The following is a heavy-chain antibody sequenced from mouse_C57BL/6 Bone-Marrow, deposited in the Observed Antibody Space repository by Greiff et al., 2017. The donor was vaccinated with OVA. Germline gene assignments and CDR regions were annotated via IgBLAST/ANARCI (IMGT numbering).Heavy chain of an antibody. CDR3: ARNPPHSNYYAMDY. J-gene: IGHJ4*01. CDR1: GYTFTSYW. V-gene: IGHV1-50*01. D-gene: IGHD2-5*01. Sequence: QVQLKQPGAELVKPGASVKLSCKASGYTFTSYWMQWVKQRPGQGLEWIGEIDPSDSYTNYNQKFKGKATLTVDTSSSTAYMQLSSLTSEDSAVYYCARNPPHSNYYAMDYWGQGTSVTVSS. CDR2: IDPSDSYT.